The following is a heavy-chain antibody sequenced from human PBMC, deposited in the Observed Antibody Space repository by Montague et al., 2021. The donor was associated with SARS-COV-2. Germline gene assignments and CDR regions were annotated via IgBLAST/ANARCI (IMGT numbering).Heavy chain of an antibody. CDR3: SRFSCIAVRRHFDY. J-gene: IGHJ4*02. V-gene: IGHV4-4*02. Sequence: SETLSLTCAVSGGSISTSNWCNWFRQPPGKGLEWIGQIYHNGTSNYNTSSKSRGAILVDKSKNQFYLRLSSVTAADTAAYYCSRFSCIAVRRHFDYWGQGTLVTVSS. CDR1: GGSISTSNW. CDR2: IYHNGTS. D-gene: IGHD6-6*01.